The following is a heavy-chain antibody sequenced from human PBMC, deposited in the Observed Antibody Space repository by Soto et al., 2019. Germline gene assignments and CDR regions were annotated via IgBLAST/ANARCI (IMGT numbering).Heavy chain of an antibody. V-gene: IGHV3-33*01. Sequence: ESGGGVVQPGRSLRLSCAASGFTFSSYGMHWVRQAPGKGLEWVAVIWYDGSDKYYADSVKGRFTISRDNSKNTLYLQMNSLRAEDTAVFYCARDNGDDGARAFDIWGQGTMVTVSS. CDR1: GFTFSSYG. J-gene: IGHJ3*02. CDR3: ARDNGDDGARAFDI. D-gene: IGHD4-17*01. CDR2: IWYDGSDK.